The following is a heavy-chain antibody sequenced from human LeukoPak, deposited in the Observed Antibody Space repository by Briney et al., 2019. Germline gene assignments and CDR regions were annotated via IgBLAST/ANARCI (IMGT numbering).Heavy chain of an antibody. Sequence: GGSLRLSCAASGFTFSSYSMNWVRQAPGKGLEWASSISSSSSYIYYADSVKGRFTISRDNAKNSLYLQMNSLRAEDTAVYYCARDSSQQLVPDAFDIWGQGTMVAVSS. D-gene: IGHD6-13*01. CDR3: ARDSSQQLVPDAFDI. J-gene: IGHJ3*02. V-gene: IGHV3-21*01. CDR1: GFTFSSYS. CDR2: ISSSSSYI.